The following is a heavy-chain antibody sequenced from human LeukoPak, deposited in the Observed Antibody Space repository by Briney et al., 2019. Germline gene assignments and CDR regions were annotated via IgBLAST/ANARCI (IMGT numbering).Heavy chain of an antibody. CDR1: GFTVSSNY. D-gene: IGHD3-10*01. CDR3: ARDASVRGGPPGYYGMDV. CDR2: IYSGGST. J-gene: IGHJ6*02. V-gene: IGHV3-66*01. Sequence: GGSLSLSCAASGFTVSSNYMSWVRQAPGQGLEWVSVIYSGGSTYYADSVKGRFTISRDNSKNTLYLQMNSLRAEDTAVYYCARDASVRGGPPGYYGMDVWGQGTTVTVSS.